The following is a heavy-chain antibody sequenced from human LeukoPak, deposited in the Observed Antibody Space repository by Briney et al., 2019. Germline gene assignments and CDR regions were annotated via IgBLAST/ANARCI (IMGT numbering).Heavy chain of an antibody. CDR3: ARRARGYCSSTSCSVFDY. J-gene: IGHJ4*02. V-gene: IGHV1-18*01. CDR2: ISAYNGNT. Sequence: ASVKVSCKASGYTFTSYGIGWVRQAPGQGLEWMGWISAYNGNTNYAQKLQGRVTMTTDTSTSTAYMELRSLRSDDTAVYYCARRARGYCSSTSCSVFDYWGQGTLVTVSS. CDR1: GYTFTSYG. D-gene: IGHD2-2*01.